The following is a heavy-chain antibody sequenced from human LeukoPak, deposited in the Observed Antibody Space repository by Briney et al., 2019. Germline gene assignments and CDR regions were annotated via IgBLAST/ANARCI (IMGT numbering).Heavy chain of an antibody. V-gene: IGHV4-59*05. D-gene: IGHD5-12*01. J-gene: IGHJ4*02. Sequence: SETLSLTCTVSGGSISSYYWSWIRQPPGKGLEWIGSIYYSGSTYYNPSLKSRVTISVDTSKNQFSLKLSSVTAADTAVYYCARSAEYSGYDPYFDYWGQGTLVTVSS. CDR2: IYYSGST. CDR1: GGSISSYY. CDR3: ARSAEYSGYDPYFDY.